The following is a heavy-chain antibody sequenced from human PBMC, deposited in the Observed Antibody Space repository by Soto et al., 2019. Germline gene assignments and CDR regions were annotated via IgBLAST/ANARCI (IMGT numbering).Heavy chain of an antibody. J-gene: IGHJ6*02. CDR2: IGTAGDT. CDR1: GFTFSSYD. V-gene: IGHV3-13*01. Sequence: PGGSLRLSCAASGFTFSSYDMHWVRQATGEGLEWVSAIGTAGDTYYPGSVKGRFTISRENAKNSLYLQMNSLRAEDTAVYYCARDLRNYDILTGYYRGYYYGMDVWGQGTTVTVSS. D-gene: IGHD3-9*01. CDR3: ARDLRNYDILTGYYRGYYYGMDV.